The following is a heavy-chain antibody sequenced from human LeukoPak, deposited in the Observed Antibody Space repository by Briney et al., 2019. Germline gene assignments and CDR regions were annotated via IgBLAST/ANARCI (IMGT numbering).Heavy chain of an antibody. V-gene: IGHV3-23*01. Sequence: GGSLRLSCAASGFTFSSYAMSWVRQAPGKGLEWVSDISIGGSTYYTDSVKGRFTISRDNSKNTLHLQMNSLRAEDTAVYYCAKVRDGYNTGFDYWGQGTLVTVSS. CDR2: ISIGGST. CDR1: GFTFSSYA. J-gene: IGHJ4*02. CDR3: AKVRDGYNTGFDY. D-gene: IGHD5-24*01.